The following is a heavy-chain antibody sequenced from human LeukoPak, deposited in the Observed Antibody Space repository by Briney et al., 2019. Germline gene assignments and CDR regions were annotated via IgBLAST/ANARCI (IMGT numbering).Heavy chain of an antibody. J-gene: IGHJ6*03. D-gene: IGHD6-25*01. CDR1: GFTFSTYS. CDR2: ISGSSNYI. Sequence: GGSLRLSCTSSGFTFSTYSMNWVRQAPGKGLEWVSSISGSSNYIYQADSVKGRFTISRDNAKNSMYLQMNSLTAEDTAVYFCARDAALLPGKYYYYMDAWGKGTTVIVSS. V-gene: IGHV3-21*01. CDR3: ARDAALLPGKYYYYMDA.